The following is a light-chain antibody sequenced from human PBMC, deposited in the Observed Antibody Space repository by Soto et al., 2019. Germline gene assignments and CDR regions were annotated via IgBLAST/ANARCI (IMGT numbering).Light chain of an antibody. CDR3: QAYDYSLTASV. Sequence: QSVLTQPPSVSGAPGQRVTLSCTGNSSNLGAGYDVPWYQQLPGAAPKLVIFGNRNRPSGVPERFSGSKSGTSASLAITGLQAEDEADYDCQAYDYSLTASVFGGGTQLTVL. CDR1: SSNLGAGYD. V-gene: IGLV1-40*01. J-gene: IGLJ3*02. CDR2: GNR.